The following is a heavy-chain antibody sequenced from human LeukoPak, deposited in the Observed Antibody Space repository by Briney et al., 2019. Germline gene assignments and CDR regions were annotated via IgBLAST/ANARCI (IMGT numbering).Heavy chain of an antibody. V-gene: IGHV4-34*01. CDR3: ARASLTLGFDP. Sequence: SETLSLTCAVYGGSFSGYYWSWIRQPPGKGLEWIGEINHSGSTNYNPSLKSRVTISVDTSKNQFSLKLSSVTAADTAVYYCARASLTLGFDPWGQGTLVTVSS. CDR2: INHSGST. D-gene: IGHD4/OR15-4a*01. CDR1: GGSFSGYY. J-gene: IGHJ5*02.